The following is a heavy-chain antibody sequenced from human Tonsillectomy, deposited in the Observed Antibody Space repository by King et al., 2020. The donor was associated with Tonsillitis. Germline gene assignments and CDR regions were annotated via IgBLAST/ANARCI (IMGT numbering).Heavy chain of an antibody. J-gene: IGHJ6*02. CDR1: GFTFSKAW. D-gene: IGHD1-26*01. CDR3: TTATYSGSYYYYGMDV. CDR2: IKSKTDGGTT. V-gene: IGHV3-15*01. Sequence: QLVQSGGGLVKPGGSLRLSCAASGFTFSKAWMSWFLQAPGKGLEGVGRIKSKTDGGTTDYAAPVKGRYTNSRDDSKNTLYLQMNSLKTEDTAVYYCTTATYSGSYYYYGMDVWGQGTTVTVSS.